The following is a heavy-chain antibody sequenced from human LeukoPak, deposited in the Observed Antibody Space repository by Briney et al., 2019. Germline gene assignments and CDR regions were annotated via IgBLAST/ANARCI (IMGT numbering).Heavy chain of an antibody. J-gene: IGHJ2*01. D-gene: IGHD3-3*01. CDR1: GYTFTGYY. CDR2: INPNSGGT. V-gene: IGHV1-2*02. CDR3: ARPSYDFSDNSHDWYFDL. Sequence: ASVKVSCKASGYTFTGYYMHWVRQAPGQGLEWMGYINPNSGGTNYALKFQGRITMTRDTSTSTAYMELSSLRYDETAVYYCARPSYDFSDNSHDWYFDLWGRGTLVTVSS.